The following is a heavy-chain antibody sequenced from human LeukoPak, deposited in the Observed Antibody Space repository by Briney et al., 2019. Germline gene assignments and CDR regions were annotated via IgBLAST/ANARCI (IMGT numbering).Heavy chain of an antibody. CDR2: INPNSGGT. CDR1: GYTFTGYY. Sequence: GASVKVSCKASGYTFTGYYMHWVRQAPGQGLEWMGWINPNSGGTNYAQKFQGRVTMTRDTSISTAYMELSRLRSDDTAVYYCARAVDFWSGYYLDYWGQGTLVTVSS. CDR3: ARAVDFWSGYYLDY. D-gene: IGHD3-3*01. J-gene: IGHJ4*02. V-gene: IGHV1-2*02.